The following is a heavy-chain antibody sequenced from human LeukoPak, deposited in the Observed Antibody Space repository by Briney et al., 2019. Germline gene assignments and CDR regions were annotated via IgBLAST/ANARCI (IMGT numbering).Heavy chain of an antibody. CDR2: MNPNSGNT. Sequence: ASVKVSCKASGGTFTSYDINWVRQATGQGLEWMGWMNPNSGNTGYAQKFQGRVTMTRNTSISTAYMELSSLRSEDTAVYYCARGLRDYYGSGSYYTPDYFDYWGQGTLVTVSS. D-gene: IGHD3-10*01. J-gene: IGHJ4*02. CDR3: ARGLRDYYGSGSYYTPDYFDY. CDR1: GGTFTSYD. V-gene: IGHV1-8*01.